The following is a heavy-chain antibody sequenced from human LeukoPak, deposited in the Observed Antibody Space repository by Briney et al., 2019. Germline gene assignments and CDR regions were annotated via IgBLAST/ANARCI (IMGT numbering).Heavy chain of an antibody. V-gene: IGHV1-2*02. CDR1: GYTFTGYY. Sequence: GASVEVSCKASGYTFTGYYMHWVRQAPGQGLEWMGWINPNSGGTNYAQKFQGRVTMTRDTSISTAYMELNRLRSDDTAVYYCARGDVVGTTAFFPFDIWGQGTMVTVSS. CDR3: ARGDVVGTTAFFPFDI. J-gene: IGHJ3*02. CDR2: INPNSGGT. D-gene: IGHD1-26*01.